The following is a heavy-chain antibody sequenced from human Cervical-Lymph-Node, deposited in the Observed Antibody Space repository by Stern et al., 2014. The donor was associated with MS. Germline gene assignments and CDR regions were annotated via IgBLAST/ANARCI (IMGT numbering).Heavy chain of an antibody. CDR2: INPNSGGT. V-gene: IGHV1-2*02. CDR1: GYTFTGYY. D-gene: IGHD2-15*01. J-gene: IGHJ4*02. Sequence: VQLVQSGAEVKKPGASVKVSCKASGYTFTGYYLRWVRQAPGQGLEWMGWINPNSGGTNYAQKFQGRVTMTRDTSISTAYLELSGLRSDDTAIYYCARESLGYCSGGSCYSDYWGQGTPVTVSS. CDR3: ARESLGYCSGGSCYSDY.